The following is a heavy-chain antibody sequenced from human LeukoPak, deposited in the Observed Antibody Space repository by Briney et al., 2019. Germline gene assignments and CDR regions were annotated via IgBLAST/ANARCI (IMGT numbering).Heavy chain of an antibody. CDR3: AAGNVVRGLIIMRGQNWFDP. J-gene: IGHJ5*02. CDR1: GYTLTELS. Sequence: ASVKVSCKVSGYTLTELSMHWVRQAPGKGLEWMGGFDPEDGETIYAQKFQGRVTMTEDTSTDTAYMELSSLRSEDTAVYYCAAGNVVRGLIIMRGQNWFDPWGQGTLVTVSS. V-gene: IGHV1-24*01. D-gene: IGHD3-10*01. CDR2: FDPEDGET.